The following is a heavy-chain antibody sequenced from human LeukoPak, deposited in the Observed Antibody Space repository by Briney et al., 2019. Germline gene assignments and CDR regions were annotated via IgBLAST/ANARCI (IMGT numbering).Heavy chain of an antibody. V-gene: IGHV4-59*08. CDR2: IYFTGNT. D-gene: IGHD2/OR15-2a*01. CDR3: ARHPFSSPFDF. J-gene: IGHJ4*02. CDR1: GVSISGDY. Sequence: SETLSLTCTVSGVSISGDYWSWIRQPPGKGLEWIGYIYFTGNTDHNPSLKSRVTLSMDTSKNQFSLKLTSVTAADTAVYYCARHPFSSPFDFWGQGTLVTGSS.